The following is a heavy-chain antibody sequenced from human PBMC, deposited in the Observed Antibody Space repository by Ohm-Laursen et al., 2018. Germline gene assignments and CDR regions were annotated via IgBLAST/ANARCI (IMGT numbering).Heavy chain of an antibody. Sequence: TLSLTCTVSGGSISSYYWSRIRQPAGKGLEWIGRIYTSGSTNYNPSLKSRVTMSVDTSKNQFSLKLSSVTAADTAVYYCARDLGYDFWSGYFPWGQGTLVTVSS. CDR2: IYTSGST. D-gene: IGHD3-3*01. CDR1: GGSISSYY. CDR3: ARDLGYDFWSGYFP. V-gene: IGHV4-4*07. J-gene: IGHJ5*02.